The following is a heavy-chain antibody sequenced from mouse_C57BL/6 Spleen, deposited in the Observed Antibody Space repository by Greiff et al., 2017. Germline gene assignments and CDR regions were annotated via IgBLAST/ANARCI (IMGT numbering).Heavy chain of an antibody. CDR2: IDPSDSYT. CDR3: ARGWLQRTLAWFAY. D-gene: IGHD2-3*01. V-gene: IGHV1-50*01. Sequence: QVQLQQPGAELVKPGASVKLSCKASGYTFTSYWMQWVKQRPGQGLEWIGEIDPSDSYTNYNQKFKGKATLTVDTSSSTAYMQLSSLTSEDSAVYYCARGWLQRTLAWFAYWGQGNLVTVSA. J-gene: IGHJ3*01. CDR1: GYTFTSYW.